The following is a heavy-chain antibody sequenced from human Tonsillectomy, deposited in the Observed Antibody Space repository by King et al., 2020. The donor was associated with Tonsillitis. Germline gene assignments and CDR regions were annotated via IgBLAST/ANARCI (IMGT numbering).Heavy chain of an antibody. CDR1: GGTFSSYA. CDR3: ARGAGYYYVSSCYFYYIDY. Sequence: QLVQSGAEVKKPGSSVKVSCKASGGTFSSYAISWVRQAPGQGLEWMGGIIPIFGTANYAQKFQGRVTITADESTSTAYMEMSSLRSEDTAVYYCARGAGYYYVSSCYFYYIDYWGQGTLVTVSS. D-gene: IGHD3-22*01. J-gene: IGHJ4*02. CDR2: IIPIFGTA. V-gene: IGHV1-69*01.